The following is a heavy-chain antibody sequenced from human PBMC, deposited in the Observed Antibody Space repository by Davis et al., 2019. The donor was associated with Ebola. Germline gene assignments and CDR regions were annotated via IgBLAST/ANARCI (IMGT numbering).Heavy chain of an antibody. Sequence: MPGGSLRLSCAVYVGSFSGYYWSWIRQSPGEGLEWIGEINHSGSTNYNPSLKSRVTISVDTSKNQFSLRLSSVTAADTAVYYCSRGGYYDILTGYYDTFDIWGRGTMVIVSS. D-gene: IGHD3-9*01. CDR3: SRGGYYDILTGYYDTFDI. CDR2: INHSGST. V-gene: IGHV4-34*01. J-gene: IGHJ3*02. CDR1: VGSFSGYY.